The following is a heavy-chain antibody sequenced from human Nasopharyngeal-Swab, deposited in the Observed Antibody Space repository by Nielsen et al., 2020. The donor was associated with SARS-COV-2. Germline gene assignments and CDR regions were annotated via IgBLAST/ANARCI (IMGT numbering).Heavy chain of an antibody. CDR2: ISWNSGSI. CDR1: GFTFDDYA. V-gene: IGHV3-9*01. CDR3: AKGYGYGGDYYYYYGMDV. D-gene: IGHD5-18*01. Sequence: GGSLRPSCAASGFTFDDYAMHWVRQAPGKGLEWVSGISWNSGSIGYADSVKGRFTISRDNAKNSLYLQMNSLRAEDTALYYCAKGYGYGGDYYYYYGMDVWGQGTTVTVSS. J-gene: IGHJ6*02.